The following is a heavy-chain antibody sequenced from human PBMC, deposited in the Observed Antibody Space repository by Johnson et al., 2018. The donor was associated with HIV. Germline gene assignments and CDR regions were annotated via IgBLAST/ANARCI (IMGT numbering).Heavy chain of an antibody. CDR1: GFIFRNYA. CDR2: IWYDGSNK. Sequence: QVQLVESGGGVVQPGRSLRLSCVASGFIFRNYAIHWVRQAPGKGLEWVAVIWYDGSNKYYADSVKGRFTISRDNSKNTLYLQMNSLRAEDTAVYYCAREDPPITMVRGVIRHDAFDIWGQGTMVTVSS. J-gene: IGHJ3*02. CDR3: AREDPPITMVRGVIRHDAFDI. V-gene: IGHV3-33*01. D-gene: IGHD3-10*01.